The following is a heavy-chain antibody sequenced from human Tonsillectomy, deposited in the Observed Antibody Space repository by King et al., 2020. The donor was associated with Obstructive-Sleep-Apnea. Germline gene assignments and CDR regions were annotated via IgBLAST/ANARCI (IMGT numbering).Heavy chain of an antibody. J-gene: IGHJ4*02. D-gene: IGHD1-7*01. CDR2: IYPADSEI. CDR3: ARLDDITETTGAYDY. CDR1: GYSFTTYW. V-gene: IGHV5-51*01. Sequence: VQLVESGAEVKKPGESLKISCKGSGYSFTTYWIAWVRQMPGKGLEWMGIIYPADSEIRYSPSFQGQVTISADKSINAACLQWSSLKASDTAMYYCARLDDITETTGAYDYWGQGTLVTVSS.